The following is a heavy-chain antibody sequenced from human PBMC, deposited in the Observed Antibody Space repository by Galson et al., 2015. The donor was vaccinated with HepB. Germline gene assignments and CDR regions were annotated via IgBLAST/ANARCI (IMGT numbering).Heavy chain of an antibody. J-gene: IGHJ6*02. CDR1: GFTFSSYW. D-gene: IGHD5-24*01. V-gene: IGHV3-7*03. CDR2: IKQDGSGK. CDR3: AREVVAEIAHTIDG. Sequence: SLRLSCAASGFTFSSYWMNWVRQAPGKGLEWVADIKQDGSGKYYDDSVKGRFTISRDNAKNPLYLQMNSLRAEDTAVYYCAREVVAEIAHTIDGGVQGTTVTVSS.